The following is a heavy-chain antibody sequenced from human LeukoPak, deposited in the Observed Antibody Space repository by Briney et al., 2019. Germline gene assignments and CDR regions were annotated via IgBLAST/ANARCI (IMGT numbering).Heavy chain of an antibody. CDR3: ARDGWLHTIFDY. CDR2: TKPDGSAE. J-gene: IGHJ4*02. CDR1: GFSFRNYW. Sequence: PGGSLRLSCAASGFSFRNYWMGWVRQAPGKGLEWVANTKPDGSAEYYADSVRGRFTASRDNANNLLYLQMNRLRAEDTAVYYCARDGWLHTIFDYWGQGTLLTVSS. D-gene: IGHD5-18*01. V-gene: IGHV3-7*01.